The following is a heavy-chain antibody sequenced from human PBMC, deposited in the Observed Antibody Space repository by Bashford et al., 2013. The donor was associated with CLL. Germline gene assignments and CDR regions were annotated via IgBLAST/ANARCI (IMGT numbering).Heavy chain of an antibody. Sequence: GSLRLSCTASGFTFTTYSMNVGPPGSEGKGLEWVSSISSSSSIYYADSVRGRFTISRDNAKNSLYLQMNSLRAEDTAVYYCASDRNGMDVWGQGTTVTVSS. CDR1: GFTFTTYS. J-gene: IGHJ6*02. CDR3: ASDRNGMDV. V-gene: IGHV3-21*01. CDR2: ISSSSSI.